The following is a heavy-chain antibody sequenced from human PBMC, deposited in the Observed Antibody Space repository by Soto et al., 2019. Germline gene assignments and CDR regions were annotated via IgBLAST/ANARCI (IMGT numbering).Heavy chain of an antibody. CDR1: GFTFSDYY. D-gene: IGHD3-3*01. Sequence: PGGSLRLSCAASGFTFSDYYMSWIRQAPGKGLEWVSYISSSGSTIYYADSVKGRFTISRDNAKNSLYLQMNSLRAEDTAVYYCARGCTENTFNFWSGYYSCWFDPWGQGTLVTSPQ. J-gene: IGHJ5*02. V-gene: IGHV3-11*01. CDR2: ISSSGSTI. CDR3: ARGCTENTFNFWSGYYSCWFDP.